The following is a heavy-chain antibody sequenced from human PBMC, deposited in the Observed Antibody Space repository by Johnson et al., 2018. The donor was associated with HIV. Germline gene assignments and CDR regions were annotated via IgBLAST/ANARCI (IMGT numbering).Heavy chain of an antibody. Sequence: VQLVESGGGLIQPGGSLRLSCAASGLTVSSNFITWVRQAPGKGLEWVSVIYSGGSTYYADSVKGRFTISRDNSKNTLYLQMNSVRVEDTAVYYCAKSLDIAVAGTILSHAFDIWGQGTMVTVSS. D-gene: IGHD6-19*01. J-gene: IGHJ3*02. CDR3: AKSLDIAVAGTILSHAFDI. CDR1: GLTVSSNF. CDR2: IYSGGST. V-gene: IGHV3-53*01.